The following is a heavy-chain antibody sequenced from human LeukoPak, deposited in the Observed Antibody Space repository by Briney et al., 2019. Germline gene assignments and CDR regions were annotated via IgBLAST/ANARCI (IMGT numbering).Heavy chain of an antibody. J-gene: IGHJ5*02. Sequence: PSETLSLTCAVYGGSFSGYYWSWIRQPPGKGLEWIGEINHSGSTNYNPSLKSRVTISVDTSKNQFSLKLISVTAADTAVYYCARGRRGWFDPWGQGTLVTVSS. CDR3: ARGRRGWFDP. CDR2: INHSGST. D-gene: IGHD1-14*01. V-gene: IGHV4-34*01. CDR1: GGSFSGYY.